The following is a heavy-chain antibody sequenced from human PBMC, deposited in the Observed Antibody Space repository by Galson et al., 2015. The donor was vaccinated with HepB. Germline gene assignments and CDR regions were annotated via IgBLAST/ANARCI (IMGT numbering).Heavy chain of an antibody. CDR3: AKDHRDGVDV. V-gene: IGHV3-30*18. D-gene: IGHD4-17*01. J-gene: IGHJ3*01. Sequence: SLRLSCAASGFSFGTYGMNWVRQAPGTGLEWLAVISHDGNQKYYADSVKARFTIARDNSKNTLYLQMHSLTTEDTALYYCAKDHRDGVDVWGQGTLVSVSS. CDR1: GFSFGTYG. CDR2: ISHDGNQK.